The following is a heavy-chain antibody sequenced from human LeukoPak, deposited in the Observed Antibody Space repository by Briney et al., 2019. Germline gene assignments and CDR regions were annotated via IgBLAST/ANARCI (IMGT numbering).Heavy chain of an antibody. V-gene: IGHV6-1*01. CDR1: GDSVSRNSAA. CDR3: ARAVGNFGTVNYFDY. Sequence: SQNLSLTCAISGDSVSRNSAAWNWIRQSTSRGLEWLRRTYYRSKWYDDYAVSVKSRLTINPDTSKNQFSLQFNSVTPEDTAVYYCARAVGNFGTVNYFDYWDQGALVTVSS. J-gene: IGHJ4*02. D-gene: IGHD1-1*01. CDR2: TYYRSKWYD.